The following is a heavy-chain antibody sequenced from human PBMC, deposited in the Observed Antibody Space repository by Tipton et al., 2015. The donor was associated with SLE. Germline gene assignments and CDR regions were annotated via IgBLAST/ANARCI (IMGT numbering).Heavy chain of an antibody. V-gene: IGHV4-59*13. J-gene: IGHJ6*03. D-gene: IGHD3-10*01. CDR2: IYYSGST. CDR3: ARGRVVHQWFGYYYMDV. Sequence: TLSLTCTVSGGSINSYYWSWIRQPPGKGLEWIGYIYYSGSTNYNPSLKSRVTISVDTSKDQFSLKLSSVTTADTAVYYCARGRVVHQWFGYYYMDVWGNGTTVTVSS. CDR1: GGSINSYY.